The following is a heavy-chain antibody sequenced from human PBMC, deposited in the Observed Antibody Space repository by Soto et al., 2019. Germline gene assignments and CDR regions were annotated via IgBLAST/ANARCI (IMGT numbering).Heavy chain of an antibody. CDR2: IVVGSGNT. CDR3: AADLDSSGWSPFDY. V-gene: IGHV1-58*02. Sequence: GASVKVSCKASGFTFTSSAMQWVRQARGQRLEWIGWIVVGSGNTNYAQKFQERVTITRDMSTSTAYMELSSLRSEDTAVYYCAADLDSSGWSPFDYWGQGTLVTVSS. CDR1: GFTFTSSA. D-gene: IGHD6-19*01. J-gene: IGHJ4*02.